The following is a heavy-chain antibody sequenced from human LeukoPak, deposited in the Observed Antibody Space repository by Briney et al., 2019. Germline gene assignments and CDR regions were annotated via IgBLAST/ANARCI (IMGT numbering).Heavy chain of an antibody. Sequence: GGSLRLSCAASGFTFSSYDMHWVRQATGKGLEWVSAIGTAGDTYYPGSVKGRFTISRENAKNSLYLQMNSLRAGDTAVYYCARGLYYDILTGYSTFFGLDVWGKGTTVTISS. J-gene: IGHJ6*04. V-gene: IGHV3-13*01. CDR3: ARGLYYDILTGYSTFFGLDV. D-gene: IGHD3-9*01. CDR2: IGTAGDT. CDR1: GFTFSSYD.